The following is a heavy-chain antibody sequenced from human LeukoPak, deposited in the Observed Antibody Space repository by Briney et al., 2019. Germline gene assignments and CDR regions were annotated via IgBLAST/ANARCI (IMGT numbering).Heavy chain of an antibody. Sequence: GGSLRLSCAAPGFTFSSYAMSWVRQAPGKGLEWVSAISGSGGSTYYADSVKGRFTISRDNSKNTLYLQMNSLRAEDTAVYYCAKEVGVSGIVVVTDAFDIWGQGTMVTVSS. CDR1: GFTFSSYA. D-gene: IGHD2-15*01. V-gene: IGHV3-23*01. CDR3: AKEVGVSGIVVVTDAFDI. CDR2: ISGSGGST. J-gene: IGHJ3*02.